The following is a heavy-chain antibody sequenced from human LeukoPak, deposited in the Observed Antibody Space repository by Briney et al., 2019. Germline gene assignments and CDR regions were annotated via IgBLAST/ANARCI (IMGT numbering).Heavy chain of an antibody. D-gene: IGHD3-10*01. CDR1: GLTFYDYA. J-gene: IGHJ4*02. Sequence: GGSLRLSCAASGLTFYDYAMHWVRQAPGKGLEWVSGITWNSGSIAYADSVKGRFTISRDNAKNSLYLQVNSLRSEDTALYYCAAGAGIIRYWGQGTLVTVSS. CDR2: ITWNSGSI. V-gene: IGHV3-9*01. CDR3: AAGAGIIRY.